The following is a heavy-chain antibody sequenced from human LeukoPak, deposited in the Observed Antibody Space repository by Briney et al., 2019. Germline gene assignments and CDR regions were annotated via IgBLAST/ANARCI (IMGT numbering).Heavy chain of an antibody. CDR1: GFIFTNYF. V-gene: IGHV3-7*01. CDR2: INQDGAET. J-gene: IGHJ4*02. CDR3: AKAGALWFGESLFDY. Sequence: GGSLRLSCAASGFIFTNYFMSWVRQAPGKGLEWVANINQDGAETYYIDSVKGRFTVSRDNAKNSLYLQMNSLRAEDTAVYYCAKAGALWFGESLFDYWGQGTLVTVSS. D-gene: IGHD3-10*01.